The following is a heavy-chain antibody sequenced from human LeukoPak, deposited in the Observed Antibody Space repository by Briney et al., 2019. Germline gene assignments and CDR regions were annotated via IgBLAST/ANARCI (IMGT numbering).Heavy chain of an antibody. V-gene: IGHV3-21*01. CDR2: ISSSGNYI. D-gene: IGHD2-21*02. CDR3: ARAPHYCGGGCSDWYFDL. Sequence: GGSLRLSCAASGFTFSTYTMNWVRQAPGKGLEWVSSISSSGNYIYYADSVKGRFTISRDGAKTSLFLLMNSLRADDTAMYYCARAPHYCGGGCSDWYFDLWGRGTLVTVSS. J-gene: IGHJ2*01. CDR1: GFTFSTYT.